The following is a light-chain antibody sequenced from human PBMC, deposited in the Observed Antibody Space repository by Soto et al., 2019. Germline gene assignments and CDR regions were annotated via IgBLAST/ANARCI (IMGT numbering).Light chain of an antibody. CDR3: MQSLQTPPWT. Sequence: DIVMTQSPLSLPVTPGEPASISCRSSQSLLQTNGYTYLDWYLQKPGQSPQLLIYLSSIRASGGPDRFSDSGSGTEFTLKISKVEAEDVGVYYCMQSLQTPPWTFGPGTKVEFK. V-gene: IGKV2-28*01. CDR2: LSS. CDR1: QSLLQTNGYTY. J-gene: IGKJ1*01.